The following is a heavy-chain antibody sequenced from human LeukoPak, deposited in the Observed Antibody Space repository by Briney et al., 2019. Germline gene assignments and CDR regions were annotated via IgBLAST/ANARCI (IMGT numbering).Heavy chain of an antibody. J-gene: IGHJ6*03. CDR1: GFTFSNAW. V-gene: IGHV3-15*01. CDR2: ILSKTDGGAA. CDR3: TTDRATTGTTHFDFYYYMDV. Sequence: GSLRLSCAASGFTFSNAWMSWVRQAPGKGLEWVGRILSKTDGGAADYAAPVKGRFTMSRDDSKNTLYLQMNSLKTEDTAVYYCTTDRATTGTTHFDFYYYMDVWGKGTTVTVSS. D-gene: IGHD1-1*01.